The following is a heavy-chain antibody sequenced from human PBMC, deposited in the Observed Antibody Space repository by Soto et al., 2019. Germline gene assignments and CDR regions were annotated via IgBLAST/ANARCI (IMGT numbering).Heavy chain of an antibody. J-gene: IGHJ4*02. D-gene: IGHD3-10*01. CDR1: GFTFSSYA. V-gene: IGHV3-23*01. CDR2: IRGSGGST. Sequence: PGGYLILSCAASGFTFSSYAMGWVRQTPGKGLEWVSAIRGSGGSTYYADSVKGRFTISRDNSKNTLYLQMNSLRAEDTAVYYCAKDWAHTMVRGVIINTDYWGQGTLVTGSS. CDR3: AKDWAHTMVRGVIINTDY.